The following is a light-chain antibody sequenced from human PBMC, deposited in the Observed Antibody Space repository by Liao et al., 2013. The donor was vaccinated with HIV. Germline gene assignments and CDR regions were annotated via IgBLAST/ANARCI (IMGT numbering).Light chain of an antibody. J-gene: IGLJ2*01. Sequence: SYVLTQPPSVSVAPGHTARITCAGDNIGGESVHWYQQKSGQAPVLVIFHETDRPSGISDRFSGSTSENTATLTISRAEAGDEAEYYCQVWDSDGDYVVFGGGTKLTVL. CDR1: NIGGES. CDR2: HET. V-gene: IGLV3-21*01. CDR3: QVWDSDGDYVV.